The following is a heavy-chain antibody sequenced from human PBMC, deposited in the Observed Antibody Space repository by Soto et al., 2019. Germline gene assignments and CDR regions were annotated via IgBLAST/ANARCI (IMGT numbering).Heavy chain of an antibody. J-gene: IGHJ4*02. V-gene: IGHV4-39*01. CDR2: IDYNGVT. CDR1: GGSIYRSGYY. Sequence: SETLSLTXTVSGGSIYRSGYYWGWIRQPPGRGLEWIGNIDYNGVTYSNPSLKSRVTIYRDTSKNQFSLKLTSVTAADTALYYCGKVLVGATGHTDSDSWGPGTLVTVSS. D-gene: IGHD2-15*01. CDR3: GKVLVGATGHTDSDS.